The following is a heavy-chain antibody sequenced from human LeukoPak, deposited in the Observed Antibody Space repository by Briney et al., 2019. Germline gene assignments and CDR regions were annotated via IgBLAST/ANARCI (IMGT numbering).Heavy chain of an antibody. V-gene: IGHV4-4*09. J-gene: IGHJ4*02. CDR1: GSFISRYY. Sequence: SETLSLTCAVSGSFISRYYWTWIRQSPERGLEWIGYISAIGDTNYNPSLKSRVTMSVDTSKGQFSLRLPSVTAADTAVYYCARHSNFWDIDHWSPGTLVTVSS. CDR2: ISAIGDT. D-gene: IGHD3-3*01. CDR3: ARHSNFWDIDH.